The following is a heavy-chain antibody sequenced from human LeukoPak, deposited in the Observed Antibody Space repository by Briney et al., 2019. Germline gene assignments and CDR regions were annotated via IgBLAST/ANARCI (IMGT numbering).Heavy chain of an antibody. V-gene: IGHV3-23*01. CDR1: GFPLSSYA. Sequence: GGSLRLPCAASGFPLSSYAMSGIRQAPGKGLEGVSGISGGGGSTYYADSVRGRLTISRDNSKNTLSLQMNSLRAEDTAVYYCAKAYCYDSSAYYSGRLLYFQHWGQGTLVTVSS. J-gene: IGHJ1*01. D-gene: IGHD3-22*01. CDR3: AKAYCYDSSAYYSGRLLYFQH. CDR2: ISGGGGST.